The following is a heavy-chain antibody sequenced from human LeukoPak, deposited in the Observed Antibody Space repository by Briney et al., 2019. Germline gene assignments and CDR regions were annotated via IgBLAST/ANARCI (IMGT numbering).Heavy chain of an antibody. CDR2: ISYDKSNK. V-gene: IGHV3-30-3*01. J-gene: IGHJ6*02. Sequence: GGSLRLSCAASGFTFSSYAMHWVRQAPGKGLEWVALISYDKSNKYYADSVKGQFTISRDNSKNTLYLQMNSLRAEDTAVYYCARVGNVDIVATIIPTDYGMDVWGQGTTVTVSS. D-gene: IGHD5-12*01. CDR3: ARVGNVDIVATIIPTDYGMDV. CDR1: GFTFSSYA.